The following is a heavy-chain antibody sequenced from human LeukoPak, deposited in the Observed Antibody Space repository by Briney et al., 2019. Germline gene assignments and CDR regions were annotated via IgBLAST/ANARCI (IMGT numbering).Heavy chain of an antibody. V-gene: IGHV3-53*05. CDR2: LYTGGGT. Sequence: GGSLRLSCAASGFTVRTTYMSWVRQAPGKGPEWVSVLYTGGGTDYADSVKGRFTISRDNSKNTLALQMNTLRAEDTAIYYCARSGYRHPYHFDSWGQGTLVTVSS. D-gene: IGHD3-22*01. CDR1: GFTVRTTY. CDR3: ARSGYRHPYHFDS. J-gene: IGHJ4*02.